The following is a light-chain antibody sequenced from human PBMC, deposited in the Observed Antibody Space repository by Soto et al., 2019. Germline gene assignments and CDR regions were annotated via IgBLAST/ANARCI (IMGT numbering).Light chain of an antibody. CDR3: QQYHSWPA. J-gene: IGKJ4*02. CDR1: QSVFSS. Sequence: EIVMTQSPATLSVSPGERVTLSCRASQSVFSSLAWYQQKPGQAPRLLIYGAATRATSVPARFSGSGCGTEFTLTITSLQSEDFALYYCQQYHSWPAFGRGTKVEIK. CDR2: GAA. V-gene: IGKV3-15*01.